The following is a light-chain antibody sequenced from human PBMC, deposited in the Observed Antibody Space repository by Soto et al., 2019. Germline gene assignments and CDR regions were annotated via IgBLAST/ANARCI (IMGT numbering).Light chain of an antibody. Sequence: IVLTQSPGTLSLSPGERATLSCRASQSGASNNLAWYRQKPGQAPRLLIYGASTRAPGTPDKFSGSGSGTDCTLTISRLEPEDFVVYYCQQYGDSVTFGGGTKVEI. CDR1: QSGASNN. V-gene: IGKV3-20*01. CDR2: GAS. J-gene: IGKJ4*01. CDR3: QQYGDSVT.